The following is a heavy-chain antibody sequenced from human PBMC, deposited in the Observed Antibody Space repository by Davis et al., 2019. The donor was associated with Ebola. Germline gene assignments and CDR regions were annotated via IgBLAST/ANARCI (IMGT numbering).Heavy chain of an antibody. J-gene: IGHJ4*02. CDR3: ARGPLGYCSGGSCDY. D-gene: IGHD2-15*01. CDR2: IYHSGST. V-gene: IGHV4-34*01. Sequence: SETLSLTCAVYAGSFSGYYWRWIRHPPGKGLEWIGEIYHSGSTNYNPSLKSRVTISVDTPKNQFSLKLRSVTAADTAVYSCARGPLGYCSGGSCDYWGQGTLVTVSS. CDR1: AGSFSGYY.